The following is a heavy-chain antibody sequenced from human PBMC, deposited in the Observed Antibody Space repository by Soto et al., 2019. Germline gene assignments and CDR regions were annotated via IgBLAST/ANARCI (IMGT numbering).Heavy chain of an antibody. CDR2: ISSSGSTI. CDR1: GFTFSDYY. V-gene: IGHV3-11*01. J-gene: IGHJ5*02. D-gene: IGHD3-10*01. Sequence: GGSLRLSCAASGFTFSDYYMSWIRQAPGKGLEWVSYISSSGSTIYYADSVKGRFTISRDNAKNSLYLQMNSLRAEDTAVYYCARDMRSRADNYYGRSWFDPWGQGTLVTVSS. CDR3: ARDMRSRADNYYGRSWFDP.